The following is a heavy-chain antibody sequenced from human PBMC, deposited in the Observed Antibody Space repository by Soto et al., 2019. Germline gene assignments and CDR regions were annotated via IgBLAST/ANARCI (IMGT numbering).Heavy chain of an antibody. V-gene: IGHV4-34*01. CDR3: ARQGTIFGVVVDY. D-gene: IGHD3-3*01. CDR1: GGSFSGYY. Sequence: SETLSLTCAVYGGSFSGYYWSWIRQPPGKGLEWIGEINHSGSTNYNPSLKSRVTISVDTSKNQFSLKLSSVTAADTAVYYCARQGTIFGVVVDYWGQGTLVTVSS. J-gene: IGHJ4*02. CDR2: INHSGST.